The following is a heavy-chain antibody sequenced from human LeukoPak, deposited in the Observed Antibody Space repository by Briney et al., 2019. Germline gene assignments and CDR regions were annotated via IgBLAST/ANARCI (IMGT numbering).Heavy chain of an antibody. V-gene: IGHV3-23*01. Sequence: PGGSLRLSCAASGFTFSSYAMSWVRQAPGKGLEWVSAISAGGGCTYYADSVKGRFTISRDNAKNSLYLQMNSLRAEDTAVYYCARALPSSGWYYWGQGTLVTVSS. D-gene: IGHD6-19*01. CDR3: ARALPSSGWYY. J-gene: IGHJ4*02. CDR1: GFTFSSYA. CDR2: ISAGGGCT.